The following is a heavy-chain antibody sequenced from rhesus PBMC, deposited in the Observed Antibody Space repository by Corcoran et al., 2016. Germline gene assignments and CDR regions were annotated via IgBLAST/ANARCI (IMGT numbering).Heavy chain of an antibody. J-gene: IGHJ5-1*01. CDR1: GGSLSSSNW. V-gene: IGHV4-65*02. Sequence: QVQLQESGPGLVKPSETLSLTCAVSGGSLSSSNWWSWIRQPPGKGLEWIGYSSRSSGNTYYNPSRKSRGTIAKDTSKNQFSLKLSSVTAADPAGYYWARPVDVWGPGVLVTVSS. CDR3: ARPVDV. CDR2: SSRSSGNT.